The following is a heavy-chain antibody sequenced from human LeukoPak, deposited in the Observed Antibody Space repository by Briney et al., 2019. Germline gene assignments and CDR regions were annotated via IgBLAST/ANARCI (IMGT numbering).Heavy chain of an antibody. CDR1: GGSFSGYS. Sequence: SETLSLTCAVYGGSFSGYSWSWIRQPPGKGLEWIGEINHSGSTNYNPSLKSRVTISVDKSKNQFSLKLSSVTAADTAVYYCASRGGPYDYWGQGTLVTVSS. D-gene: IGHD6-25*01. V-gene: IGHV4-34*01. J-gene: IGHJ4*02. CDR2: INHSGST. CDR3: ASRGGPYDY.